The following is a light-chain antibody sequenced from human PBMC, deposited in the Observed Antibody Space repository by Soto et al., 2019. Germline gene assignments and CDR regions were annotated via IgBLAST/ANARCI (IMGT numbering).Light chain of an antibody. Sequence: DIQMTQSPSTLSASVGDRVTITCRASQSLNSLLAWYQQKPGRAPKLLIYDASTLESGVPSRFSGSGSGTEFTLTISSLQTDDFATYYCQQRSNWPPTFGQGTKVDIK. CDR2: DAS. V-gene: IGKV1-5*01. CDR3: QQRSNWPPT. CDR1: QSLNSL. J-gene: IGKJ1*01.